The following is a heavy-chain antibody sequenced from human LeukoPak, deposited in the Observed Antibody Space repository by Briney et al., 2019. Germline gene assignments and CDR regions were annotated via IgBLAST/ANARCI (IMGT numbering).Heavy chain of an antibody. J-gene: IGHJ5*02. V-gene: IGHV4-30-4*08. CDR1: GGSISSGDYY. D-gene: IGHD1-26*01. CDR3: AREGGLRGSYIGVRFDP. CDR2: IYYSGST. Sequence: PSETLSLTCTVSGGSISSGDYYWSWIRQPPGKGLEWIGYIYYSGSTYYNPSLKSRVTISVDTSKNQFSLKLSSVTAADTAVYYCAREGGLRGSYIGVRFDPWGQGTLVTVSS.